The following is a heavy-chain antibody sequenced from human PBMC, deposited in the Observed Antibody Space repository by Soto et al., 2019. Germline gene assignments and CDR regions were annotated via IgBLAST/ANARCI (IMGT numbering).Heavy chain of an antibody. V-gene: IGHV1-69*01. CDR3: ARARLSNGDPNIYFFYGLDV. Sequence: QVQLVQSGAEVKRPGTSVKVSCKASGAMFRNSAFTWVRQAPGQGLAWMGVIIPLFRKTDVAQKFQGRVNFTADESTSSLYMEVSSLTSEDTAVYYCARARLSNGDPNIYFFYGLDVWGQGTTITVSS. CDR2: IIPLFRKT. J-gene: IGHJ6*02. CDR1: GAMFRNSA. D-gene: IGHD3-10*01.